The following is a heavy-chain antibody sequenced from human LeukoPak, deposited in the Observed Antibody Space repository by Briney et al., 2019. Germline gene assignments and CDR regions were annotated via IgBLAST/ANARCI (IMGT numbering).Heavy chain of an antibody. V-gene: IGHV4-4*07. CDR2: IYNGGII. Sequence: SETLSLTCTVSGDSISRYYWSWIRQPAGKGLEWIGRIYNGGIITYNPSLKSRVTMSIDTSNNQFSLRLRFVTAADTAVYYCSSSWYVLGWFDPWGQGTLVTVSS. CDR3: SSSWYVLGWFDP. CDR1: GDSISRYY. J-gene: IGHJ5*02. D-gene: IGHD6-13*01.